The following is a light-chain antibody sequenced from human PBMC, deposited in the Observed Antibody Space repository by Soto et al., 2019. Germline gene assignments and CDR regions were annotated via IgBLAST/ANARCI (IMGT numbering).Light chain of an antibody. V-gene: IGKV1-5*01. CDR2: DAS. CDR3: QHYNSYSEA. J-gene: IGKJ1*01. Sequence: DIQVTQSPSTLSASVGDRVTITCRASQTIGSWLAWYQQKPGKAPELLIYDASTLEGGVPSRFSGSGSGTEFSLTITSLQPDDFATYYCQHYNSYSEAFAQGTKVDIK. CDR1: QTIGSW.